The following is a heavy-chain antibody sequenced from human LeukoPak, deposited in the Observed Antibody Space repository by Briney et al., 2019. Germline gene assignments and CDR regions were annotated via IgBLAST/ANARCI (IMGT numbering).Heavy chain of an antibody. Sequence: ASVKVSCEASGYTFTSYGISWVRQAPGQGLEWMGWISAYNGNTNYAQKLQGRVTMTTDTSTSTAYMELRSLRSDDTAVYYCARALGNYYDSSGYYLHFDYWGQGTLVTVSS. V-gene: IGHV1-18*01. D-gene: IGHD3-22*01. CDR2: ISAYNGNT. CDR3: ARALGNYYDSSGYYLHFDY. CDR1: GYTFTSYG. J-gene: IGHJ4*02.